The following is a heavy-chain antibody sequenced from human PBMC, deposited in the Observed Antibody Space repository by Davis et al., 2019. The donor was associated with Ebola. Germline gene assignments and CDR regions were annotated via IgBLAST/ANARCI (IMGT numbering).Heavy chain of an antibody. Sequence: ASVNVSCKASGYTFTNYGITWVRQVPGQGFEWMGWISPYNGNTNYAQKVQGRLTVTTDTSTSTAFMELRSLRSDETAVYYCARCNYDFWSGIGAGYYGMDVWGQGTTVTVSS. D-gene: IGHD3-3*01. CDR3: ARCNYDFWSGIGAGYYGMDV. V-gene: IGHV1-18*01. CDR1: GYTFTNYG. J-gene: IGHJ6*02. CDR2: ISPYNGNT.